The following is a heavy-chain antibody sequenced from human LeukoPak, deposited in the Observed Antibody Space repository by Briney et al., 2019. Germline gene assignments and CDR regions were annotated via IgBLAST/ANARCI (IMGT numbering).Heavy chain of an antibody. CDR2: IYTSGST. CDR1: GGSISSHY. J-gene: IGHJ4*02. D-gene: IGHD6-13*01. Sequence: SETLSLTCTVSGGSISSHYWSWIRQPVGKGLEWIGRIYTSGSTNYNPSLKSRVTMSVDTSKNQFSLKLNSVTAADTAVYYCARGTTGIAAAGYYFDYWGQGTLVTVSS. CDR3: ARGTTGIAAAGYYFDY. V-gene: IGHV4-4*07.